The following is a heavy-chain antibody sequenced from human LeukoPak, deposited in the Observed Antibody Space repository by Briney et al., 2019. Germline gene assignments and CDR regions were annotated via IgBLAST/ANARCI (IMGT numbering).Heavy chain of an antibody. D-gene: IGHD1-1*01. CDR2: IYYSGTT. V-gene: IGHV4-39*07. CDR3: ARFKQLGRSFDS. CDR1: GVSIGKTSYY. Sequence: MPSETLSLTCTVSGVSIGKTSYYWGWLRQPPGKGLEWIGNIYYSGTTYYNPSLKSRVTISVDTSKNQFSLTLNSVTAADTAVYFCARFKQLGRSFDSCGLGSLVTVSS. J-gene: IGHJ4*02.